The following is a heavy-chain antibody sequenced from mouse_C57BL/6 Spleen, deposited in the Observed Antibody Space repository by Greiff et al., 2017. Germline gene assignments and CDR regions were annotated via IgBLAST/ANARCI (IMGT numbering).Heavy chain of an antibody. V-gene: IGHV1-55*01. J-gene: IGHJ3*01. CDR2: IYPGSGST. CDR1: GYTFTSYW. CDR3: ARRDGSRAWFAY. Sequence: QVHVKQPGAELVKPGASVKMSCKASGYTFTSYWITWVKQRPGQGLEWIGDIYPGSGSTNYNEKFKSKATLTVDTSSSTAYMQLSSLTSEDSAVYYCARRDGSRAWFAYWGQGTLVTVSA. D-gene: IGHD1-1*01.